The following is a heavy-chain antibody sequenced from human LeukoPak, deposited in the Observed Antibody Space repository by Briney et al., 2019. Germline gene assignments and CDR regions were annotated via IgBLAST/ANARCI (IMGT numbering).Heavy chain of an antibody. Sequence: SETLSLTCTVSGGSTSSYYWSWIRQPPGKGLEWIGYIYYSGTTNYNPSLKSRVTISVDTSKNQFSLKLSSVTAADTAVYYCAREDYCSGGSCYSGYFQHWGQGTLVTVSS. CDR3: AREDYCSGGSCYSGYFQH. D-gene: IGHD2-15*01. V-gene: IGHV4-59*01. CDR1: GGSTSSYY. CDR2: IYYSGTT. J-gene: IGHJ1*01.